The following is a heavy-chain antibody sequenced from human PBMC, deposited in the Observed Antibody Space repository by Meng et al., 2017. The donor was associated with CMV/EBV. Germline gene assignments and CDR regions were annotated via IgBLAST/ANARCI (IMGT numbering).Heavy chain of an antibody. CDR3: ARGYDFWSGPTRTYYYYGMDV. CDR1: GGTFSSYA. J-gene: IGHJ6*02. V-gene: IGHV1-69*05. CDR2: IIPIFGTA. Sequence: KVSCKASGGTFSSYAISWVRQAPGQGLEWMGGIIPIFGTANYAQKFQGRVTITTDESTSTAYMELSSLRSEDTAVYYCARGYDFWSGPTRTYYYYGMDVWGQGTTVTVSS. D-gene: IGHD3-3*01.